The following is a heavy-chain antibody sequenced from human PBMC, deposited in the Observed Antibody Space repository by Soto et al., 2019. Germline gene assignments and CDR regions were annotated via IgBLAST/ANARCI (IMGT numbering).Heavy chain of an antibody. D-gene: IGHD5-12*01. CDR3: ASRGRYSGYDWGYYFDY. Sequence: EVQLVESGGGLVQPGGSLRLSCAASGFTFSSYSMNWVRQAPGKGLEWVSYISSSSSTIYYADSVKGRFTISRDNAKNSLYLQMNSLRDEDTAVYYCASRGRYSGYDWGYYFDYWGQGTQVTVSS. V-gene: IGHV3-48*02. J-gene: IGHJ4*02. CDR1: GFTFSSYS. CDR2: ISSSSSTI.